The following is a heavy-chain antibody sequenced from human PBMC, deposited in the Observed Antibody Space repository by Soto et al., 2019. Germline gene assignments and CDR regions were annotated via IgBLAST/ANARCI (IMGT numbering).Heavy chain of an antibody. Sequence: SAKVSCRASCYTFTSYGISWGRQAPGQGLEWMGWISAYNGNTNYAQKLQGRVTMTTDTSTSTAYMELRSLRSDDTAVYYCARSRGRDQLVLDYWGQGTLVTVYS. CDR3: ARSRGRDQLVLDY. D-gene: IGHD6-6*01. J-gene: IGHJ4*02. CDR1: CYTFTSYG. V-gene: IGHV1-18*01. CDR2: ISAYNGNT.